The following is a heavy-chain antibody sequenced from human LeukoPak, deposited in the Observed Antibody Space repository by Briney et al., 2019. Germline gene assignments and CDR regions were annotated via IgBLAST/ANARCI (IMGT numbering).Heavy chain of an antibody. V-gene: IGHV4-39*07. CDR3: ARDEAGEMATITGSHAFDI. Sequence: SETLSLTCTVSGGSISSSSYYWGWIRQPPGKGLDWIGSIYYSGSTYYNPSLKSRVTISVDTSKNQFSLKLSSVTAADTAVYYCARDEAGEMATITGSHAFDIWGQGTMVTVSS. J-gene: IGHJ3*02. CDR1: GGSISSSSYY. D-gene: IGHD5-24*01. CDR2: IYYSGST.